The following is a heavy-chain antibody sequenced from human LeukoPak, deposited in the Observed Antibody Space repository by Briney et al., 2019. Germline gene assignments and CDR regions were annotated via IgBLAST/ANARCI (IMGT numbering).Heavy chain of an antibody. CDR1: GYTFTGYY. D-gene: IGHD3-10*01. CDR3: ARDRIRITMVRGVIITAGLGY. J-gene: IGHJ4*02. V-gene: IGHV1-2*02. Sequence: GASVKVSCKASGYTFTGYYMHWVRQAPGQGLEWMGWINPNSGGTNYAQKFQGRVTMTRDTFISTAYMELSRLRSDDTAVYYCARDRIRITMVRGVIITAGLGYWGQGTLVTVSS. CDR2: INPNSGGT.